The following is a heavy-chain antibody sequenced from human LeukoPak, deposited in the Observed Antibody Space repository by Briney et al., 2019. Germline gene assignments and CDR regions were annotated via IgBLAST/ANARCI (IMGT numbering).Heavy chain of an antibody. CDR3: ARGGGHHHFDY. CDR1: GFTFSSYA. V-gene: IGHV3-23*01. J-gene: IGHJ4*02. D-gene: IGHD1-14*01. CDR2: ISGSGGST. Sequence: ETGGSLRLSCAASGFTFSSYAMSWVRQAPGKGLEWVSAISGSGGSTYYADSVKGRFTISRDNSKNTLYLQMNSLRAEDTAVYYCARGGGHHHFDYWGQGTLVTVSS.